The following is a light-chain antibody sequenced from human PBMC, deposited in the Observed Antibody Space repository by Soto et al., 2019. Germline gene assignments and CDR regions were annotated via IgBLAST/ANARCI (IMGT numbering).Light chain of an antibody. V-gene: IGKV3-15*01. CDR3: QQYNQWPPT. CDR2: TAS. CDR1: QSVTSN. Sequence: EIVMTQSPATLSVSPGERATLSCRASQSVTSNLAWYQQKRGQAPRLLIHTASTRATGVPARFSGSGSGTEFTLTISSLQSEDFAVYYCQQYNQWPPTFGQGTRLAIK. J-gene: IGKJ5*01.